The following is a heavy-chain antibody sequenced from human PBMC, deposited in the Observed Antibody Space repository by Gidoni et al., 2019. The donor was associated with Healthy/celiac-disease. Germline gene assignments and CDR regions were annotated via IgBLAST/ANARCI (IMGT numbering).Heavy chain of an antibody. J-gene: IGHJ5*02. Sequence: EVQLVESGGGLVQPGGSLRPSCAASGFTFSSYWLSWVRQAPGKGLEWVAKIKQDGSEKYYVDSVKGRFTISRDNAKNSLYLQMNSLRAEDTAVYYCARDRYYYDRCDPWGQGTLVTVSS. CDR1: GFTFSSYW. CDR2: IKQDGSEK. V-gene: IGHV3-7*01. D-gene: IGHD3-22*01. CDR3: ARDRYYYDRCDP.